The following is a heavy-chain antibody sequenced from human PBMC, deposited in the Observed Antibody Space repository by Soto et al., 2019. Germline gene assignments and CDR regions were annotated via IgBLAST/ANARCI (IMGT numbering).Heavy chain of an antibody. Sequence: QVQLVQSGAEVKKPGASVKVSCKASGYTFTSYGISWVRQAPGQGLEWMGWISAYNGNTNYAQKLQGRVTMTTDTPTSTAYMELRSLRSDDTAVYYCARERGETWIQLWLPYYYYGMDVWGQGTTVTVSS. CDR2: ISAYNGNT. J-gene: IGHJ6*02. CDR3: ARERGETWIQLWLPYYYYGMDV. V-gene: IGHV1-18*01. D-gene: IGHD5-18*01. CDR1: GYTFTSYG.